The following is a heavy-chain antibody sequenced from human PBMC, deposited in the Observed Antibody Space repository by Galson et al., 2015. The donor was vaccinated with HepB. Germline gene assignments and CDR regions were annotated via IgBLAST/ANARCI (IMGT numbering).Heavy chain of an antibody. V-gene: IGHV3-23*01. J-gene: IGHJ5*02. D-gene: IGHD2-2*01. Sequence: SLRLSCATSGFTFGTYVMSWVRQAPGKGLEWVSSVSGSGDNTYYADSVKGRFTISRDNSKNTLYLQMNSLRADDTAVYYCAKDPISCSSANCNRWANWFDPWGQGTLVSVSS. CDR3: AKDPISCSSANCNRWANWFDP. CDR1: GFTFGTYV. CDR2: VSGSGDNT.